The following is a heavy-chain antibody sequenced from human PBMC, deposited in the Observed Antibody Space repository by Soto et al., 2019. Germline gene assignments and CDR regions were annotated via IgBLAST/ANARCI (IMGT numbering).Heavy chain of an antibody. Sequence: GESLKISCAASGFTFDDYTMHWVRQAPGKGLEWVSLISWDGGSTYYADSVKGRFTISRDNSKNSLYLQMNSLRTEDTALYYCAKDITLGGVGMSDYWGQGTLVTVSS. CDR1: GFTFDDYT. D-gene: IGHD2-8*02. CDR2: ISWDGGST. CDR3: AKDITLGGVGMSDY. J-gene: IGHJ4*02. V-gene: IGHV3-43*01.